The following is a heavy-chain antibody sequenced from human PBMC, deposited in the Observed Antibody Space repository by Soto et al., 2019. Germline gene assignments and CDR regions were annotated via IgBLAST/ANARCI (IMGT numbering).Heavy chain of an antibody. CDR3: AMRSVPAGSGSYWYFDL. J-gene: IGHJ2*01. Sequence: EVQLLESGGDLVQPGGSLRLSCAASGFTFSNYAMSWVRQAPGKGLKWVSAISGSGGNTYYADSVKGRFTISRDNSKNTLYLQMNSLRAEDTAVYYCAMRSVPAGSGSYWYFDLWGRGTLVTVSS. V-gene: IGHV3-23*01. CDR2: ISGSGGNT. D-gene: IGHD2-2*01. CDR1: GFTFSNYA.